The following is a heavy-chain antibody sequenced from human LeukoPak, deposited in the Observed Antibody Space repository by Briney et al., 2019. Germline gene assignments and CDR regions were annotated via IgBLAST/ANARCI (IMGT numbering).Heavy chain of an antibody. J-gene: IGHJ4*02. Sequence: GGSLRLSCAASGFTVSSNYMSWVRQAPGKELEWVSVIYSGGSTYYADSVKGRFTISRDNSKNTLYLQMNSLRAEDTAVYYCARVPSGWYVTYWGQGTLVTVSS. D-gene: IGHD6-19*01. CDR3: ARVPSGWYVTY. CDR1: GFTVSSNY. V-gene: IGHV3-66*02. CDR2: IYSGGST.